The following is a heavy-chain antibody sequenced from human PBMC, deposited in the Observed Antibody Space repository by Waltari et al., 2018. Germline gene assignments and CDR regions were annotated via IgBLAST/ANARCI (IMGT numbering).Heavy chain of an antibody. J-gene: IGHJ4*02. CDR2: ISSSSSYI. Sequence: EVQLVESGGGLVKPGGSLRLSCAASGFTFSRYSMNWVRQAPGKGLEWVSSISSSSSYIYYADSVKGRFTISRDNAKNSLYLQMNSLRAEDTAVYYCARDMTGTTGEDFDYWGQGTLVTVSS. CDR3: ARDMTGTTGEDFDY. D-gene: IGHD1-20*01. CDR1: GFTFSRYS. V-gene: IGHV3-21*01.